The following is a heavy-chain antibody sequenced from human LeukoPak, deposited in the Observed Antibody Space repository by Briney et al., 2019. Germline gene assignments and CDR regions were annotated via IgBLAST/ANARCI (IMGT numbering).Heavy chain of an antibody. D-gene: IGHD1-26*01. Sequence: PSETLSLICTVSGGSISSSSYYWGWIRQPPGKGLEWIGSIYYSGSTYYNPSLKSRVTISVDTSKNQFSLKLSSVTAADTAVYYCAREKRWELMQNWFDPWGQGTLVTVSS. CDR2: IYYSGST. V-gene: IGHV4-39*07. J-gene: IGHJ5*02. CDR3: AREKRWELMQNWFDP. CDR1: GGSISSSSYY.